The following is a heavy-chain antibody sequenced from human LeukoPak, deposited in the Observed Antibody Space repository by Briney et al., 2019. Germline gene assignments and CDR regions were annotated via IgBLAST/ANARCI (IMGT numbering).Heavy chain of an antibody. CDR1: GFTFSSYS. J-gene: IGHJ5*02. D-gene: IGHD4-17*01. CDR2: ISSSSSYI. Sequence: PGGSLRLSCAASGFTFSSYSMNWVRQAPGKGLEWVSSISSSSSYIYYADSVKGRFTISRDNAKNSLYLQMNSLRAEDTAVYYCARKDYGDYGTGWFDPRGQGTLVTVSS. CDR3: ARKDYGDYGTGWFDP. V-gene: IGHV3-21*01.